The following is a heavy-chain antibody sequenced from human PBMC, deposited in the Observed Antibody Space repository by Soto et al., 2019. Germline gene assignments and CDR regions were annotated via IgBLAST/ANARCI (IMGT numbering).Heavy chain of an antibody. CDR2: ISYDGSNK. V-gene: IGHV3-30*18. CDR1: RFIFTSYV. Sequence: GGSLRLSCAPPRFIFTSYVMHWVRPAPGKGLEWVAVISYDGSNKYYADSVKGLFTISRDNSKNTLYLQMNSLRAEDTVVYYCAKDSSGYYYGGFDSWGQGTLVTVCS. CDR3: AKDSSGYYYGGFDS. J-gene: IGHJ4*02. D-gene: IGHD3-22*01.